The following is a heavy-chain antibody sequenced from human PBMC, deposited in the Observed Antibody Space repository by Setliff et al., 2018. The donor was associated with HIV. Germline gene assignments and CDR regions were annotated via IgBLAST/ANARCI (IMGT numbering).Heavy chain of an antibody. D-gene: IGHD3-22*01. CDR3: ARQVPIPGVAVTPIDF. CDR2: VFYTGRT. J-gene: IGHJ4*02. Sequence: SETLSLTCTVSGGSIRGYYWSWLRQPPGKGLEWIGYVFYTGRTTYSPSLKSRLTISVDTSQHQFSLKLTSVTAADTAVYYCARQVPIPGVAVTPIDFWGQGILVTVSS. V-gene: IGHV4-59*08. CDR1: GGSIRGYY.